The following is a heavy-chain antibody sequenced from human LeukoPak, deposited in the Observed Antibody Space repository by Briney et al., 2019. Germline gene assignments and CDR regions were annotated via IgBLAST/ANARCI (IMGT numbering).Heavy chain of an antibody. V-gene: IGHV1-69*05. D-gene: IGHD3-22*01. J-gene: IGHJ4*02. Sequence: ASVKVSCKASGGTFSSYAISWVRQAPGQGLEWMGRTIPIFGTANYAQKFQGRVTITTDESTSTAYMELSSLRSEDTAVYYCAREFYYDSSGHDYWGQGTLVTVSS. CDR2: TIPIFGTA. CDR3: AREFYYDSSGHDY. CDR1: GGTFSSYA.